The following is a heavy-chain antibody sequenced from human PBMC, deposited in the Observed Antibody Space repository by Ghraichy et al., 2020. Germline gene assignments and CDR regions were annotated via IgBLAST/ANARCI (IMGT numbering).Heavy chain of an antibody. CDR3: ASFRSVIGSYYLS. D-gene: IGHD1-26*01. CDR2: VYYTGSS. Sequence: SETLSLTCTVSGGSINSYFWNWIRQPPGKGLEWIGDVYYTGSSDYNPSLKSRVPISIDTSKNQFSLKLISVTSTDTAVYYCASFRSVIGSYYLSWGQGTLVTVSS. CDR1: GGSINSYF. J-gene: IGHJ4*02. V-gene: IGHV4-59*01.